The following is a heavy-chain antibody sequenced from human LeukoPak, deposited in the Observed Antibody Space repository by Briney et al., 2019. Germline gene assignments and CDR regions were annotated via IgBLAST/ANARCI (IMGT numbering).Heavy chain of an antibody. CDR3: ARRGYCSGGDCFSAAFDL. D-gene: IGHD2-15*01. CDR2: IYPGDSDT. J-gene: IGHJ3*01. CDR1: GYSFTSYW. V-gene: IGHV5-51*01. Sequence: KNGESLKISCKGSGYSFTSYWIAWVRQMPGKGLEWMGIIYPGDSDTRYSPSFHGQVTMSADKSISTTYVQWSSLKASDTAMYYCARRGYCSGGDCFSAAFDLWGQGTMVTVSS.